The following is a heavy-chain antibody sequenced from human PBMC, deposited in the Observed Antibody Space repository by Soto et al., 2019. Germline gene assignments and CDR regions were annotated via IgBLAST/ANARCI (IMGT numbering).Heavy chain of an antibody. CDR2: ISGSGGST. CDR3: AKFLPSGYSSSWYVVDY. Sequence: GGSLRLSCAASGFTFSSYAMSWVRQAPGKGLEWVSAISGSGGSTYYADSVKGRFTISRDNSKNTLYLQMNSLRAEDTVVYYCAKFLPSGYSSSWYVVDYWGQGTLVTVSS. D-gene: IGHD6-13*01. J-gene: IGHJ4*02. V-gene: IGHV3-23*01. CDR1: GFTFSSYA.